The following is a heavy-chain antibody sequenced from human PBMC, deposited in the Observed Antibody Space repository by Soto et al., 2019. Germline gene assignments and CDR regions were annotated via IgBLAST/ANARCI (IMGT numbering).Heavy chain of an antibody. Sequence: QVPLVQSGAEVKKPGASVKVSCKASGYTFRNYGISWVRQAPGQGLEWMGWISPFNGNIKFGQKFQGRVTMTTDTSTSIADMEPTSLTSDATAVYYCAKEEDSQALDFWGQGTLVTVSA. CDR1: GYTFRNYG. CDR2: ISPFNGNI. V-gene: IGHV1-18*01. J-gene: IGHJ4*02. CDR3: AKEEDSQALDF.